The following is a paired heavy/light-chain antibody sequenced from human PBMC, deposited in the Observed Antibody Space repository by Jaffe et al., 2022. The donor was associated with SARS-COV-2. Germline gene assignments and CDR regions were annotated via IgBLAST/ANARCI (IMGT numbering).Light chain of an antibody. CDR2: GAS. J-gene: IGKJ4*01. V-gene: IGKV3-15*01. CDR1: QGFNQN. Sequence: EITLTQSPATLSVSPGERATLSCRATQGFNQNLAWYQQKPGQVPRLLIYGASTRATGIPARFSGSGSGPEFTLTISNLQSEDFAVYYCQQYTYWPLTFGGGTKVEI. CDR3: QQYTYWPLT.
Heavy chain of an antibody. CDR1: GFSFSSYG. D-gene: IGHD3-16*01. CDR3: AKTAIGGSYWYFDI. Sequence: EVQLAESGGGLVQPGGSLRLSCEASGFSFSSYGMNWVRQAPRKGLEWVSGISADGDDTYYADSVKGRFTISRDNSRNTLYLQVNSLRAEDTAIYYCAKTAIGGSYWYFDIWGRGTLVTVSS. CDR2: ISADGDDT. J-gene: IGHJ2*01. V-gene: IGHV3-23*04.